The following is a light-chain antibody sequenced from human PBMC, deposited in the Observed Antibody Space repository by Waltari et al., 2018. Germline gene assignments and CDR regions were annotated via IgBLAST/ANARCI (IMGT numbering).Light chain of an antibody. V-gene: IGKV4-1*01. J-gene: IGKJ2*03. Sequence: DIVMTQSLDSLAVSLGERATINCKSSQRVLSSSNNKNYLAWYQQKPGQPPRLLIYCASSRATGVPDRFSGSGSGTDFTLTISSLQAEDVAVYYCQQYDSIPRSFGQGTKLEIK. CDR2: CAS. CDR1: QRVLSSSNNKNY. CDR3: QQYDSIPRS.